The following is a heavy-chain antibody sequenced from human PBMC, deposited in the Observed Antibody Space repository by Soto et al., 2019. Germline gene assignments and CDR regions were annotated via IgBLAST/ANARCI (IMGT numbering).Heavy chain of an antibody. J-gene: IGHJ4*02. CDR1: GVTMSYGAYS. CDR3: VMGGGYVSFDF. CDR2: ISHPETT. Sequence: SQTLSLTCSVSGVTMSYGAYSWNWIRQSPGKGLQWLGHISHPETTYYSPSFRSRLSLPIDRPSNHFFLSLCSMSVADKPVHFCVMGGGYVSFDFWGQGIQVTVSS. V-gene: IGHV4-30-2*06. D-gene: IGHD2-15*01.